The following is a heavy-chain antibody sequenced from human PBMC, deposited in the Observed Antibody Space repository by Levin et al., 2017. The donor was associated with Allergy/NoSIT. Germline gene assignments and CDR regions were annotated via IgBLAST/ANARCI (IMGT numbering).Heavy chain of an antibody. CDR3: ARGGPPNYDYNWGSYRDGYFDY. Sequence: GGSLRLSCTGSGFTFGDYAMSWVRQAPGKGLEWVGFIRNKAHGGTTEYAASVKGRLTISRDDAKSIAYLQMNSLKTEDTAVYFCARGGPPNYDYNWGSYRDGYFDYWGQGTLVTVSS. CDR2: IRNKAHGGTT. V-gene: IGHV3-49*04. CDR1: GFTFGDYA. D-gene: IGHD3-16*02. J-gene: IGHJ4*02.